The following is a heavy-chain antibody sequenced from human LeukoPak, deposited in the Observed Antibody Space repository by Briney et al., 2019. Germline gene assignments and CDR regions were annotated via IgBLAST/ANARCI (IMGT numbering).Heavy chain of an antibody. CDR2: IYSGGET. V-gene: IGHV3-66*01. D-gene: IGHD3-10*02. CDR3: AKDLFRVTNSYYFDY. J-gene: IGHJ4*02. Sequence: PGGSLRLSCEVSGFTVSSNFMGWVRQTPEKGLEWVSLIYSGGETYYVDSVEGRFTISRDNSKNTLYLQMNSLRAEDTAVYYCAKDLFRVTNSYYFDYWGQGTLVTVSS. CDR1: GFTVSSNF.